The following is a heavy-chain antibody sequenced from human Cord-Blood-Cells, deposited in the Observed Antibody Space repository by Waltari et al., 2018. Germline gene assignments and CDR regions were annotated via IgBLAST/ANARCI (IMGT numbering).Heavy chain of an antibody. CDR2: IYPGDSET. CDR3: ARPSYSYCGGDCYDAFDI. CDR1: GYSFTSYW. Sequence: EVQLVQSGAEVKKPGESLKISCKGSGYSFTSYWIGWVRQMPGKGLEWMGIIYPGDSETRYSPSFQVQVTISADKSISTAYLQWSSLKASDTAMYYCARPSYSYCGGDCYDAFDIWGQGTMVTVSS. V-gene: IGHV5-51*01. D-gene: IGHD2-21*01. J-gene: IGHJ3*02.